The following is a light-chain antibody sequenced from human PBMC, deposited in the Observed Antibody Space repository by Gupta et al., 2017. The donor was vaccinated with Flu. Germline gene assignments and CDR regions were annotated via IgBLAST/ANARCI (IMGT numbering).Light chain of an antibody. CDR3: QLYGSSPAYT. V-gene: IGKV3-20*01. Sequence: IVLTPSPGSLSLSPGEGATLSCRASQTVADSFLAWYQQQPGQAPRLLIYGASTRAPGIPDRFSGSGSGTDFTLTITRLEPEDFAVYYCQLYGSSPAYTFGQGTKLEI. CDR2: GAS. CDR1: QTVADSF. J-gene: IGKJ2*01.